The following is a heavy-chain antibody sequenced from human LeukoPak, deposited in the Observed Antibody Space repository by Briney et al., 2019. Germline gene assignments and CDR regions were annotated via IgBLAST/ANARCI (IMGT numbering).Heavy chain of an antibody. CDR2: INPNSGGT. CDR3: ARLRYFDWLLPYYGMDV. V-gene: IGHV1-2*02. CDR1: GYTFTGYY. Sequence: ASVKVSCKASGYTFTGYYMHWVRQAPGQGLEWMGWINPNSGGTNYAQKFQGRVTMTRGTSISTAYMELSRLRSDDTAVYYCARLRYFDWLLPYYGMDVWGQGTTVTVSS. D-gene: IGHD3-9*01. J-gene: IGHJ6*02.